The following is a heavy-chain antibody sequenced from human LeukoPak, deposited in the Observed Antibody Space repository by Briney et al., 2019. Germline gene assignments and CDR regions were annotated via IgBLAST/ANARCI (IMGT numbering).Heavy chain of an antibody. Sequence: GGSLRLSCAASGFTFSSYIMNWVRQAPGKGLEWVSSISSSSSYIYYADSVKGRFTISRDNAKNSLYLQMNSLRAEDTAVYYCARDGLAAAGELEDAFDIWGQGTMVTVSS. CDR1: GFTFSSYI. V-gene: IGHV3-21*01. CDR3: ARDGLAAAGELEDAFDI. J-gene: IGHJ3*02. CDR2: ISSSSSYI. D-gene: IGHD6-13*01.